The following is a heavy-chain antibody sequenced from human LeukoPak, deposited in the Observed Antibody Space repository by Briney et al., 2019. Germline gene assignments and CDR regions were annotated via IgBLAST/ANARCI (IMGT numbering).Heavy chain of an antibody. CDR3: ARVKRYSGYDYPIDYYYYYMDV. D-gene: IGHD5-12*01. CDR1: GGTFSSYT. V-gene: IGHV1-69*02. CDR2: IIPILGIA. J-gene: IGHJ6*03. Sequence: SVKVSCKASGGTFSSYTISWVRQAPGQGLEWMGRIIPILGIANYAQRFQGRVTITADKSTSTAYMELSSLRSEDTAVYYCARVKRYSGYDYPIDYYYYYMDVWGKGTTVTVSS.